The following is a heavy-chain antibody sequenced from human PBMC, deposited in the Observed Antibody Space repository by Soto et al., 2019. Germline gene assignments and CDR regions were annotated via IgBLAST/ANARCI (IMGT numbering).Heavy chain of an antibody. V-gene: IGHV1-69*12. D-gene: IGHD3-22*01. CDR2: IIPNFGTT. CDR3: ARVARYYDSSGRTDAFDI. CDR1: GGTFSSYA. Sequence: QVQLVQSGAEVKKPGSSVKVSCKASGGTFSSYAISWVRQAPGQGLEWMGGIIPNFGTTNYAQKFQGRVTITADESTSTAYMELSSLRSEDTAVYYCARVARYYDSSGRTDAFDIWGQGTMVTVSS. J-gene: IGHJ3*02.